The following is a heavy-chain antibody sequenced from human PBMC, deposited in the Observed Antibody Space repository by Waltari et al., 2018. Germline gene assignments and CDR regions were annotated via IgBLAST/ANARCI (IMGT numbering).Heavy chain of an antibody. V-gene: IGHV3-74*01. CDR3: ASNGSGSYYNL. CDR1: DFTFRASW. J-gene: IGHJ4*02. D-gene: IGHD3-10*01. CDR2: IKTDGSSK. Sequence: EVQLLESGGGLVKPGGSLRLSCAASDFTFRASWMHWVRQAPGKGLVWISLIKTDGSSKIYADSVKGRFTISRDNANNTLYLQMNSLREEDTAIYYCASNGSGSYYNLWGQGTLVTVSS.